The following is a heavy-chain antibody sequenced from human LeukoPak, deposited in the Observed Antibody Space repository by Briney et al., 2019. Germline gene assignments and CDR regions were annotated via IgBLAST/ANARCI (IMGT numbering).Heavy chain of an antibody. CDR2: ISAYNGNT. D-gene: IGHD2-2*01. Sequence: GASVKVSCKASGYTFTSYGISWVRQAPGQGLEWMGWISAYNGNTNYAQKLQGRVTMTTDTSTSTAYMELRSLRSDDTAVYYCARDSNQLLPTIDCWFDPWGQGTLVTVSS. CDR3: ARDSNQLLPTIDCWFDP. CDR1: GYTFTSYG. J-gene: IGHJ5*02. V-gene: IGHV1-18*01.